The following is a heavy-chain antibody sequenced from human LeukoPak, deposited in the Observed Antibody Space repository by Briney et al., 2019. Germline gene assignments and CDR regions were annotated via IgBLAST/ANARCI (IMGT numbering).Heavy chain of an antibody. CDR1: GFTFSSYW. CDR3: ARVVGGVPDY. J-gene: IGHJ4*02. Sequence: GASLRLSCAASGFTFSSYWMHCVRPPPGKGLVWVSRINSDASSTSYADSVKARFTISRDNAKNTLYLQMNSLRAEDTAVYYCARVVGGVPDYWGQGTLVTVSS. D-gene: IGHD3-16*01. V-gene: IGHV3-74*01. CDR2: INSDASST.